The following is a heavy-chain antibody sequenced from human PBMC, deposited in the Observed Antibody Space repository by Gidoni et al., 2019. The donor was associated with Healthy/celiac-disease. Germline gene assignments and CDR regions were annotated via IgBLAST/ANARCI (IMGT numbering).Heavy chain of an antibody. Sequence: QLVQSGAEVIKPGASVKFSCKASGHTFISSGIRWVRQAPGQGLEWMGWIRPYNGNTNYARKLQSRVTMTTDTSTGKTYKKLRSLRSDDAAVYYYARAIVVVPASTPNDAFDIWGQGTMVTVSS. CDR1: GHTFISSG. J-gene: IGHJ3*02. D-gene: IGHD2-2*01. CDR2: IRPYNGNT. CDR3: ARAIVVVPASTPNDAFDI. V-gene: IGHV1-18*01.